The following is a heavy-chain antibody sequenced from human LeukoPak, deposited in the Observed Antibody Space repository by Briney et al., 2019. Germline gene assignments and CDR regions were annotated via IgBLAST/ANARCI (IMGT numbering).Heavy chain of an antibody. CDR1: GGSFGGYY. CDR3: ARGGFRFRRYYFDY. D-gene: IGHD3-10*01. Sequence: SETLSLTCAVYGGSFGGYYWSWIRQPPGKGLEWIGEINHSGSTNYNPSLRSRVTISVDTSKNQFSLKLSSVTAADTAVYYCARGGFRFRRYYFDYWGQGTLVTVSS. V-gene: IGHV4-34*01. J-gene: IGHJ4*02. CDR2: INHSGST.